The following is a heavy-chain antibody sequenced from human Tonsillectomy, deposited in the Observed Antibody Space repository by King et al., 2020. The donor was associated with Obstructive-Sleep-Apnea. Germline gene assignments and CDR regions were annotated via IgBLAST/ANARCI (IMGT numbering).Heavy chain of an antibody. J-gene: IGHJ2*01. D-gene: IGHD5-12*01. Sequence: QLVQSGGGLVQPGGSLRLSCAASGFTFSSYWMSWVRQAPGKGLEWVANIKQDGSEKYYVDSVKGRFTISRDNAKNSLYLQMNSLRAEDTAVYYCARGYSGYDFAPNWYFDLWGRGTLVTVSS. CDR3: ARGYSGYDFAPNWYFDL. CDR1: GFTFSSYW. CDR2: IKQDGSEK. V-gene: IGHV3-7*04.